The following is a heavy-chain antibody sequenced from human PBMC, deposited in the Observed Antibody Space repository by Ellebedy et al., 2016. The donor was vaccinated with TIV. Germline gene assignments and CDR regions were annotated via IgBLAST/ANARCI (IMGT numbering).Heavy chain of an antibody. D-gene: IGHD1-26*01. Sequence: GGSLRLSCAASGFTFSSYAMSWVRQAPGKGLEWVSAISGSGGSTYYADSVKGRFTISRGNSKNTLYLQMNSLRAEDTAVYYCAKDRAGIVGATNVWGQGTLVTVSS. J-gene: IGHJ4*02. CDR3: AKDRAGIVGATNV. CDR1: GFTFSSYA. V-gene: IGHV3-23*01. CDR2: ISGSGGST.